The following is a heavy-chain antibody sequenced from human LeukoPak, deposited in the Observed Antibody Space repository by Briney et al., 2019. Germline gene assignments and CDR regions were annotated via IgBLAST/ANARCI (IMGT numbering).Heavy chain of an antibody. CDR2: ISGYNGNT. CDR1: GYTLTSYG. CDR3: ARVPGTGHYYYMDV. V-gene: IGHV1-18*01. J-gene: IGHJ6*03. D-gene: IGHD1-1*01. Sequence: ASVKVSCKASGYTLTSYGISWVRQAPGQGLEWMGWISGYNGNTNYEQKVQGRVTMTTDTSTNTAYMELRSLRSEDTAVYYCARVPGTGHYYYMDVWGKGTTVTISS.